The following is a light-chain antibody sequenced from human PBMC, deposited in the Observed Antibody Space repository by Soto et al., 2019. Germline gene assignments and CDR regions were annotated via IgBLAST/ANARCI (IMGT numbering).Light chain of an antibody. CDR1: QNVIHDSNSKNF. Sequence: DIVLTQSPDSLAVSLGERATINCKSSQNVIHDSNSKNFLAWYQQKPGQPPKLLMYWAATRESGVPDRFSGSGSGTDFTLTISSLQAEDVAVYYCQQYHTPPLTFGGGTKVEIQ. V-gene: IGKV4-1*01. J-gene: IGKJ4*01. CDR3: QQYHTPPLT. CDR2: WAA.